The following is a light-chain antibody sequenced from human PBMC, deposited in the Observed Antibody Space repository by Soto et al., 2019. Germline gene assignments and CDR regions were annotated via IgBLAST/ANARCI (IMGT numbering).Light chain of an antibody. CDR1: QSVSSSY. V-gene: IGKV3-20*01. Sequence: ESVLTQSPGTLSLSPGERATLSCRASQSVSSSYLAWYQQKPGQAPRLLIYGASNRATGIPHRFSGSGSGTDFTLTISRLEPEDFAVYYCQQYGSSSWTFGQGTKVEIK. CDR3: QQYGSSSWT. J-gene: IGKJ1*01. CDR2: GAS.